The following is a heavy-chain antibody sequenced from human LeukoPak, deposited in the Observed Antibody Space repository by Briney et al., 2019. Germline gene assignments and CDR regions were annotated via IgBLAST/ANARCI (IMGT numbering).Heavy chain of an antibody. V-gene: IGHV3-30*02. D-gene: IGHD1-26*01. Sequence: GGSLRLSCAASGFTFSSYGMHWVRQAPGKGLEWVAFIRYDGSNKYYADSVQGRFTISRDNSKNTLDLQMNSLRAEDTAIYYCAKTFRGATPFDYWGQGTLVTVSS. CDR3: AKTFRGATPFDY. CDR1: GFTFSSYG. J-gene: IGHJ4*02. CDR2: IRYDGSNK.